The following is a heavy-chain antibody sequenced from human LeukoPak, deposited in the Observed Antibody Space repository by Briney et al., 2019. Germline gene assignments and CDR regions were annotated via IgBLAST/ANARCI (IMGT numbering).Heavy chain of an antibody. CDR2: ISAYNGKT. CDR3: ARYIPGYYYYYGMDV. J-gene: IGHJ6*02. Sequence: ASVKVSCKASDYTFTNYGISWVRQAPGQGLEWMGWISAYNGKTYYAQKFQGRVTVTTDTSTNTAYMDLRSLRSDDTAVYYCARYIPGYYYYYGMDVWGQGTTVTVSS. CDR1: DYTFTNYG. V-gene: IGHV1-18*01.